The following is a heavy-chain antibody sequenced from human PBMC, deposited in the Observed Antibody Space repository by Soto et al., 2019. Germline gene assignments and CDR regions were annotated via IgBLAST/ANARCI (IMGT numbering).Heavy chain of an antibody. Sequence: QVQLVESGGGVVQPGRSLRLSCAASGFTFSSYGMHWVRQAPGKGLEWVAVISYDGSNKYYADSVKGRFTISRDNSKNTLYLQMNSLRAEDTAVYYCAKDKRFLEWLVIDGLIDYWGQGTLVTVSS. CDR1: GFTFSSYG. D-gene: IGHD3-3*01. J-gene: IGHJ4*02. V-gene: IGHV3-30*18. CDR2: ISYDGSNK. CDR3: AKDKRFLEWLVIDGLIDY.